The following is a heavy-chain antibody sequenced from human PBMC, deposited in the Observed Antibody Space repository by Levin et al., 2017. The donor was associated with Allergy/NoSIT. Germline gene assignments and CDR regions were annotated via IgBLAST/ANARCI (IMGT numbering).Heavy chain of an antibody. D-gene: IGHD2-15*01. J-gene: IGHJ6*02. CDR2: ISWDGGST. V-gene: IGHV3-43*01. CDR1: GFTFDDYT. Sequence: ETLSLTCAASGFTFDDYTMHWVRQAPGKGLEWVSLISWDGGSTYYADSVKGRFTISRDNSKNSLYLQMNSLRTEDTALYYCAKEGEGYCSGGSCYHYYGMDVWGQGTTVTVSS. CDR3: AKEGEGYCSGGSCYHYYGMDV.